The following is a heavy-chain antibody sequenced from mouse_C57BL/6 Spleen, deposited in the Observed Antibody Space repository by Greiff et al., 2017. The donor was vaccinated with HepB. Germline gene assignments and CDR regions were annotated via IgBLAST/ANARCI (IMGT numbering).Heavy chain of an antibody. CDR3: ARPSFPTVYYAMDY. D-gene: IGHD1-1*01. CDR1: GFTFSDYG. J-gene: IGHJ4*01. V-gene: IGHV5-17*01. Sequence: EVQLVESGGGLVKPGGSLKLSCAASGFTFSDYGMHWVRQAPEKGLEWVAYISSGSSTIYYADTVKGRFTISRDNAKNTLFLQMTSLRSEDTAMYYCARPSFPTVYYAMDYWGQGTSVTVSS. CDR2: ISSGSSTI.